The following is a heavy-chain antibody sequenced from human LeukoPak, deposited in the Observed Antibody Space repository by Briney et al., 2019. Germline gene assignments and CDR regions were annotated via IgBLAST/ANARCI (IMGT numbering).Heavy chain of an antibody. CDR3: ARHLPYGSGSDHYYYGMDV. Sequence: PSETLSLTCTVSGGSISSYYWSWIRQPPGKGLEWIGYIYYSGNTNYNPSLKSRVTISVDTSNNQFSLKVSSVTAADTAVYYCARHLPYGSGSDHYYYGMDVWGQGTTVTVSS. CDR2: IYYSGNT. CDR1: GGSISSYY. J-gene: IGHJ6*02. V-gene: IGHV4-59*08. D-gene: IGHD3-10*01.